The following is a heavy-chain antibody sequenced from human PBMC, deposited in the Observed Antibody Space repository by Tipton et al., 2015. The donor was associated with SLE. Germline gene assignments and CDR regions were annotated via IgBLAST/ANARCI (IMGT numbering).Heavy chain of an antibody. CDR1: GFTFSSYS. D-gene: IGHD3-3*01. V-gene: IGHV3-21*05. Sequence: GSLRLSCAASGFTFSSYSMNWVRQAPGKGLEWVSYISSSSSYIYYADSVKGRFTISRDNAKNSLYLQMNSLRAEDTAVYYCASAIYDFWSGYQYYFDYWGQGTLVTVSS. J-gene: IGHJ4*02. CDR3: ASAIYDFWSGYQYYFDY. CDR2: ISSSSSYI.